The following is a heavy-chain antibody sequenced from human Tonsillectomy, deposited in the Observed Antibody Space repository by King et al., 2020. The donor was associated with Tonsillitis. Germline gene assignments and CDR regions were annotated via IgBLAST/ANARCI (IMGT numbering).Heavy chain of an antibody. Sequence: VQLVESGGGLVQPGRSLRLSCTSSGFNFAEYAMKWFRQAPGKGLEWVGFIRSKEYGGTTEYASPMKGRFTISRDDSKSIAYLQMNSLKTEDTAVYYCTATYYYGSGSGYYFDYWGQGTLVTVSS. CDR1: GFNFAEYA. V-gene: IGHV3-49*03. CDR2: IRSKEYGGTT. J-gene: IGHJ4*02. D-gene: IGHD3-10*01. CDR3: TATYYYGSGSGYYFDY.